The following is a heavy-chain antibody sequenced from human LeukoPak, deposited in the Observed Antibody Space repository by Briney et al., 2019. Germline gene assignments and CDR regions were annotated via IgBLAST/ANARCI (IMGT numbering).Heavy chain of an antibody. CDR1: GGSISNYY. CDR3: ARDSNLAAAGTGSFYYLDY. V-gene: IGHV4-59*01. D-gene: IGHD6-13*01. CDR2: IYYSGST. Sequence: SETLSLTCTVSGGSISNYYWSWIRQPPGKGLEWIGYIYYSGSTNYNPSLKSRVTISVDTSKNQFSLKLSSVTAADTAVYYCARDSNLAAAGTGSFYYLDYWGQGTLVTVSS. J-gene: IGHJ4*02.